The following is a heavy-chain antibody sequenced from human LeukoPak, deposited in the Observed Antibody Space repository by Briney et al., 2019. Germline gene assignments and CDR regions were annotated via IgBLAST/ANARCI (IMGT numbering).Heavy chain of an antibody. Sequence: PSETLSLTCAVYGGSFSGYYWSWIRQPPGKGQEWIGEINHSGSTNYNPSLKSRVTISVDTSKNQFSLKLSSVTAADTAVYYCARDPRRGGSGYYIPYYYYGMDVWGQGTTVTVSS. CDR1: GGSFSGYY. D-gene: IGHD3-22*01. CDR3: ARDPRRGGSGYYIPYYYYGMDV. V-gene: IGHV4-34*01. CDR2: INHSGST. J-gene: IGHJ6*02.